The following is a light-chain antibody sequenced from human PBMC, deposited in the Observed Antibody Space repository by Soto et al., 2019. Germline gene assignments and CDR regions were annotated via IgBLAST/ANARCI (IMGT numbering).Light chain of an antibody. CDR2: GAS. V-gene: IGKV1-39*01. CDR3: QQSFTSFFS. CDR1: QSITSY. J-gene: IGKJ3*01. Sequence: DIQMTQSPSSLSASVGDSVTITCRASQSITSYLNWYQQKPGKAPKLLIFGASSLQSGVPSRFSGSGSGTDFTLTISGLQPEDFAPYYCQQSFTSFFSFGPGTKVGIK.